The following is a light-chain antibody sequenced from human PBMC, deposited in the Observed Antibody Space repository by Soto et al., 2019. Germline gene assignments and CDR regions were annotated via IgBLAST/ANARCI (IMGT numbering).Light chain of an antibody. CDR2: GPS. V-gene: IGKV3-15*01. CDR1: QSVNSN. CDR3: QQYNNWPT. J-gene: IGKJ1*01. Sequence: EIVMTQSPAPLSASPGERATLSCRASQSVNSNLAGSQQKPGTAPRLLSYGPSTRATGVPARFSGSGSGTEFTLADSSLQSEDFAFYFCQQYNNWPTFGQGTKVEIK.